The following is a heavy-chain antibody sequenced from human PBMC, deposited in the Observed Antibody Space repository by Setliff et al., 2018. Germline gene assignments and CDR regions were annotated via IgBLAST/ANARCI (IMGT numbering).Heavy chain of an antibody. CDR1: GYSISSGYY. D-gene: IGHD3-10*01. J-gene: IGHJ3*02. CDR2: IYHSGST. Sequence: SETLSLTCAVSGYSISSGYYWGWIRQPPGKGLEWIGSIYHSGSTYYNPSLKSRVTISVDTSKNQFSLKLSSVTAADTAVYYCARMVRGVIGAFDIWGQGTMVTVSS. V-gene: IGHV4-38-2*01. CDR3: ARMVRGVIGAFDI.